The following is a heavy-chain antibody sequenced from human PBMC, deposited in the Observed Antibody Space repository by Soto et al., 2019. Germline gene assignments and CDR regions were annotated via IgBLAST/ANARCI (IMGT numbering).Heavy chain of an antibody. CDR1: GGSISSYY. CDR3: ARIQAHYDSSGYYSAHFDY. D-gene: IGHD3-22*01. Sequence: SETLSLTXTVSGGSISSYYWSWIRQPPGKGLEWIGYIYYSGSTNYNPSLKSRVTISVDTSKNQFSLKLSSVTAADTAVYYCARIQAHYDSSGYYSAHFDYWGQGTLVTVSS. CDR2: IYYSGST. J-gene: IGHJ4*02. V-gene: IGHV4-59*01.